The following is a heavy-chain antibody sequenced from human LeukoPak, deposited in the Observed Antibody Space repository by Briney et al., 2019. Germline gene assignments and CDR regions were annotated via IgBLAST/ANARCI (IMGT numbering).Heavy chain of an antibody. Sequence: PGGSLRLSCATSGFSFSSYAMSWVRQAPGKGLEWVSYMSSSDDGRYYAASVRGRFTISRDTSRSTLYLQMNSLRADDTAVYYCATSRGVTTHFDYWGQGTLVTVSS. CDR3: ATSRGVTTHFDY. CDR1: GFSFSSYA. D-gene: IGHD4-17*01. J-gene: IGHJ4*02. V-gene: IGHV3-23*01. CDR2: MSSSDDGR.